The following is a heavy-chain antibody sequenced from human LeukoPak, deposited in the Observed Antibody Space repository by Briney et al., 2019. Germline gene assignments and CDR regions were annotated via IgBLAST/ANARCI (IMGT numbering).Heavy chain of an antibody. CDR3: ARGVVAATFYYYMDV. J-gene: IGHJ6*03. D-gene: IGHD2-15*01. V-gene: IGHV1-2*02. Sequence: EASVKVSCKASGYTFTGYYMHWVRQAPGQGLEWMGWINPNSGGTNYAQKFQGRVTMTRDTSLSTAYMEVSGLRSDDTAVYYCARGVVAATFYYYMDVWGKGTTVTVSS. CDR1: GYTFTGYY. CDR2: INPNSGGT.